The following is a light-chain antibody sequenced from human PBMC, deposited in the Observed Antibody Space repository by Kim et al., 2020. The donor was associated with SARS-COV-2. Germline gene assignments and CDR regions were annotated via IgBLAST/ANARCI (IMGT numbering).Light chain of an antibody. Sequence: SPGERATLSCRASQSVSSSYLAWYQQKPGQAPRILIYGASSRATGIPDRFSGSGSGTDFTLTISRLEPEDFAVYYCQQYASSPLTFGGGTKVDIK. CDR2: GAS. J-gene: IGKJ4*01. V-gene: IGKV3-20*01. CDR1: QSVSSSY. CDR3: QQYASSPLT.